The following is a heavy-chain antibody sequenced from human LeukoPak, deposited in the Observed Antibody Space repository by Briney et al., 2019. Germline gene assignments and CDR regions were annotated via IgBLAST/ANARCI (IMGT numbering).Heavy chain of an antibody. Sequence: GSLRLSCAASGFTFSSYAMSWVRQAPGKGLEWVSTISGSGGSTYYADSVKGRFTISRDNSKNTLYLQMNSLRAEDTAVYYCAKDQGDWNYYIDYWGQGTLVTVSS. J-gene: IGHJ4*02. CDR2: ISGSGGST. D-gene: IGHD1-7*01. V-gene: IGHV3-23*01. CDR1: GFTFSSYA. CDR3: AKDQGDWNYYIDY.